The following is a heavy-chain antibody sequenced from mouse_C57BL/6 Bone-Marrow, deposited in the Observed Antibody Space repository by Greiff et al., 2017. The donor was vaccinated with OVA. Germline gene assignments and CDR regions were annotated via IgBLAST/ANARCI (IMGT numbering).Heavy chain of an antibody. CDR3: TRRDYGNPYYFDY. D-gene: IGHD1-1*01. CDR2: IRNKANNHAT. CDR1: GFTFSDAG. V-gene: IGHV6-6*01. J-gene: IGHJ2*01. Sequence: EVKLVESGGGLVQPGGSLTLSCAASGFTFSDAGMDWVRQSPEKGLEWVAAIRNKANNHATYHAESVNGRFTISRDDSESRVYLQMNSLTAEDTCCYYCTRRDYGNPYYFDYWGHGTTLSVSS.